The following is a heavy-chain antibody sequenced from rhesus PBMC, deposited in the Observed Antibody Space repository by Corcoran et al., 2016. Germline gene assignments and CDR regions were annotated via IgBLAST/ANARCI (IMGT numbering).Heavy chain of an antibody. CDR3: ARAGWGSNY. CDR2: FVFSGGGT. V-gene: IGHV3S18*01. D-gene: IGHD7-45*01. Sequence: EVQLVESGGGLAEPGGSLRLSCAAAGFSFSDYSMYWVRQAQGKGLGCVSVFVFSGGGTYLADSGKGRFTISRENAKNTLYLHMGRLRGENTAVYYCARAGWGSNYWGQGVLVTVSS. CDR1: GFSFSDYS. J-gene: IGHJ4*01.